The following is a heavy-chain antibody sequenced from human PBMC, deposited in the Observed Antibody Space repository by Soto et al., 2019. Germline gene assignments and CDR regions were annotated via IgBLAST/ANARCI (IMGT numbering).Heavy chain of an antibody. J-gene: IGHJ4*02. CDR2: ISYDGSNK. V-gene: IGHV3-30*18. CDR3: AKQVRYPEYYFDY. D-gene: IGHD1-26*01. CDR1: GFTFSSYG. Sequence: GGSLRLSCAASGFTFSSYGMHWVRQAPGKGLEWVAVISYDGSNKYYADSVKGRFTISRDNSKNTLYLQMNSLRAEDTAVYYCAKQVRYPEYYFDYWGQGTLVTVSS.